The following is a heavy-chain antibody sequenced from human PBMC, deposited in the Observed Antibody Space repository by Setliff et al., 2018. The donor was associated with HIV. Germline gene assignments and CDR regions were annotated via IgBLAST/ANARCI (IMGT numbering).Heavy chain of an antibody. Sequence: ASVKVSCKASGYDFTAYAISWVRQAPGQGLEWMGRIGGDNANIKFAQSFQGRVTVTTDTSTNTAYLELTSLRSDDTAVYYCAREGLGPYYDSSGESNWGQGTLVTVSS. V-gene: IGHV1-18*01. CDR2: IGGDNANI. CDR3: AREGLGPYYDSSGESN. D-gene: IGHD3-22*01. J-gene: IGHJ4*02. CDR1: GYDFTAYA.